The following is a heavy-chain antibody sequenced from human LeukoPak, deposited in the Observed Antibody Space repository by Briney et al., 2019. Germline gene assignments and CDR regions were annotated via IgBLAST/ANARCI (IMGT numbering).Heavy chain of an antibody. D-gene: IGHD3-10*01. CDR1: GFTFSSYS. J-gene: IGHJ4*02. CDR3: ARKKPRGYYFDY. Sequence: GGSLRLSCAASGFTFSSYSMYWVRQAPGKGLEWVSSISSSSSYIYYADSVKGRFTISRDNAKNSLYLQMNSLRAEDTAVYYCARKKPRGYYFDYWGQGTLVTVSS. CDR2: ISSSSSYI. V-gene: IGHV3-21*01.